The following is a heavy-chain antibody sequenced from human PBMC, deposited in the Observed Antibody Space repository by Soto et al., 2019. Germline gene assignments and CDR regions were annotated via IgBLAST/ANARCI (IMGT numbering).Heavy chain of an antibody. D-gene: IGHD3-10*01. CDR3: ARGPLWFGESFTFFDY. Sequence: SETLSLTCAVYGGSFSGYYWSWIRQPPGKGLEWIGEINHSGSTNYNPSLKSRVTISVDTSKNQFSLKLSSVTAADTAVYYCARGPLWFGESFTFFDYWGQGTLVTVS. CDR1: GGSFSGYY. J-gene: IGHJ4*02. CDR2: INHSGST. V-gene: IGHV4-34*01.